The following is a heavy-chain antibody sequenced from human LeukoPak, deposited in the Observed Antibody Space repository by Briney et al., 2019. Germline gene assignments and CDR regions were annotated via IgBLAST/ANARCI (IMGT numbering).Heavy chain of an antibody. Sequence: LETLSLTCTVSGGSISSYYWSWTRQPPGKGQEWIGDIYYSGNTNYNPSLKSRVTISVHTSKNQFSLELTSVTAADTAVYYCARVYCSGVSCYSGSPLNWFDPWGQGTLVTVSS. J-gene: IGHJ5*02. CDR1: GGSISSYY. D-gene: IGHD2-15*01. CDR2: IYYSGNT. CDR3: ARVYCSGVSCYSGSPLNWFDP. V-gene: IGHV4-59*01.